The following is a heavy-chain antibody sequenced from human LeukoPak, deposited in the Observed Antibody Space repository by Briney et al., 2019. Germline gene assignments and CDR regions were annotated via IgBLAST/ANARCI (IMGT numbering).Heavy chain of an antibody. CDR1: GFTFSSYS. J-gene: IGHJ6*02. D-gene: IGHD2-15*01. CDR3: AGYCSGGSCSYYYYGMDV. CDR2: ISSSSSYI. V-gene: IGHV3-21*01. Sequence: GGSLRLSCAASGFTFSSYSMNWVRQAPGKGLEWVSSISSSSSYIYYADSVKGRFTISRDNAKNSLYLQVNSLRAEDTAVYYCAGYCSGGSCSYYYYGMDVWGQGTTVTVSS.